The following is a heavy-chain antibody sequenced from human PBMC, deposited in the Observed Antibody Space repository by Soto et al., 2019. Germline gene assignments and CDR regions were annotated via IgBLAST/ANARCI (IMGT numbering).Heavy chain of an antibody. J-gene: IGHJ2*01. V-gene: IGHV1-3*01. CDR2: INAGNGNT. Sequence: QVQLVQSGAEVKKPGASVKVSCKASGYTFTSYAMHWVRQAPGQRLEWMGWINAGNGNTKYSQKFQGRVTITRDTSASTAYMELSSLRSEDTAVYYCAREVRASYYDILTGYPKNWYFDLWGRGTLVTVSS. CDR1: GYTFTSYA. CDR3: AREVRASYYDILTGYPKNWYFDL. D-gene: IGHD3-9*01.